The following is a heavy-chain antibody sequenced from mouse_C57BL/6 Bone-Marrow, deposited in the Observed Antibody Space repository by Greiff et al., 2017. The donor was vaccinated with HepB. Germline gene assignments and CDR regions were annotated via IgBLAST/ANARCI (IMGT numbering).Heavy chain of an antibody. V-gene: IGHV1-85*01. D-gene: IGHD1-1*01. CDR1: GYTFTSYD. J-gene: IGHJ1*03. CDR3: ARGYGSSPYWYFDV. Sequence: QVQLQQSGPELVKPGASVKLSCKASGYTFTSYDINWVKQRPGQGLEWIGWIYPRDGSTQYNEKFKGKATLTVDTSSSTAYMELHSLTSEDSAVYFCARGYGSSPYWYFDVWGTGTTVTVSS. CDR2: IYPRDGST.